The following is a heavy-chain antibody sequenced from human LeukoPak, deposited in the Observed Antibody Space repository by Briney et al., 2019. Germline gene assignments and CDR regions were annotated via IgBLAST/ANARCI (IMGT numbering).Heavy chain of an antibody. D-gene: IGHD3-3*01. CDR3: ARAWGIFGVAPFDP. J-gene: IGHJ5*02. V-gene: IGHV3-11*01. CDR2: ISSSGSTI. CDR1: GFTFSDYY. Sequence: PGGSLKLSCAASGFTFSDYYMSWIRQAPGKGLEWVSYISSSGSTIYYADSVKGRFTISRDNAKNSLYLQMNSLRAEDTAVYYCARAWGIFGVAPFDPWGQGTLVTVSS.